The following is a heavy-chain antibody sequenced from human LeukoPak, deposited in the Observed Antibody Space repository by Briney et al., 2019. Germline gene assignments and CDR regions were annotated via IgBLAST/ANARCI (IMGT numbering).Heavy chain of an antibody. CDR1: GFTFSSYW. CDR2: IKSDGSST. D-gene: IGHD6-13*01. Sequence: PGGSLRLSCAASGFTFSSYWMHWVRQAPGKGLVWVSRIKSDGSSTSYADSVKGRFTISRDNAKNTLYLQMNSLRAEDTAVYYCARDLAAAADFDYWGQGTLVTVSS. CDR3: ARDLAAAADFDY. V-gene: IGHV3-74*01. J-gene: IGHJ4*02.